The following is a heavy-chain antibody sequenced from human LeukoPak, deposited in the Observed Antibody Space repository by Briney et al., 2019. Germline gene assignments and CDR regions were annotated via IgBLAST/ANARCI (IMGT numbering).Heavy chain of an antibody. D-gene: IGHD6-19*01. CDR3: ARFGIAVAGTPFDY. CDR1: GGSISSYY. CDR2: IYYSGST. V-gene: IGHV4-59*08. Sequence: PSETLSLTCTVSGGSISSYYWSWIRQPPGKGLEWIGYIYYSGSTNYNPSLKSRVTISVDTSKNQFSLKLSSVTAADTAVYYCARFGIAVAGTPFDYWGQGTLVTVSS. J-gene: IGHJ4*02.